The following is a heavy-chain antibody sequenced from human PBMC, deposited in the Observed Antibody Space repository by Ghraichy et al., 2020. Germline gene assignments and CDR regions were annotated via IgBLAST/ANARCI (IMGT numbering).Heavy chain of an antibody. V-gene: IGHV4-34*01. Sequence: SETLSLTCAVFSGSFSDYYWSWIRQLPGKGLEWIGEINHGGTTNYNASLKTQVAISVDTSKKQFSLSLTSVTAADTAMYYCARRNPVHRSVRQGFTMWRQGTLVSVSS. J-gene: IGHJ1*01. D-gene: IGHD3-3*01. CDR3: ARRNPVHRSVRQGFTM. CDR2: INHGGTT. CDR1: SGSFSDYY.